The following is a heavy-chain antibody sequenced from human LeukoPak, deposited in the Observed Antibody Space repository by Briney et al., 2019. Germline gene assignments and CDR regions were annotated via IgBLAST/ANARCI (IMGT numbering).Heavy chain of an antibody. Sequence: GGSLRLSCAASGFTFTNAYMNWVRQAPGKGLEWVGRIKSNIDGGTIDYAAPVKGRFPISRDDSRNTLFLQMNSLKTEDTAVYYCATDAGYSSRWYNYWGQGTLVTVAS. CDR3: ATDAGYSSRWYNY. J-gene: IGHJ4*02. V-gene: IGHV3-15*01. CDR2: IKSNIDGGTI. CDR1: GFTFTNAY. D-gene: IGHD6-13*01.